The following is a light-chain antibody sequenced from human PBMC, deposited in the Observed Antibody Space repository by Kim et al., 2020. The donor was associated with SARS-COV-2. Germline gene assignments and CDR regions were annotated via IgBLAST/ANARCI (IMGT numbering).Light chain of an antibody. V-gene: IGLV2-11*01. CDR3: CSYAGSPPYV. CDR1: SSDVGGYNY. J-gene: IGLJ1*01. CDR2: DVT. Sequence: QSPLTQPRSVSGSPGQSVTISCTGTSSDVGGYNYVSWYQQHPGKAPKLMIYDVTERPSGVPDRFSASKSGNTASLTISGLQAEDEADYYCCSYAGSPPYVCGTGTRSPS.